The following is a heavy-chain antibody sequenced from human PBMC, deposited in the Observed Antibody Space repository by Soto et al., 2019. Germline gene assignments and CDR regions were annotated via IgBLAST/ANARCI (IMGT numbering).Heavy chain of an antibody. CDR3: AKGKSIMVRGMTTPKYDH. D-gene: IGHD3-10*01. CDR2: LSYDGNDE. J-gene: IGHJ4*02. CDR1: GITFSTYG. V-gene: IGHV3-30*18. Sequence: PGGSLRLSCAASGITFSTYGMHWVRQAPGKGLEWVAALSYDGNDEYYADSVRGRFTISRDNSKNTLFLQMNSLRDEDTAVYYCAKGKSIMVRGMTTPKYDHWGQGTLVTVSS.